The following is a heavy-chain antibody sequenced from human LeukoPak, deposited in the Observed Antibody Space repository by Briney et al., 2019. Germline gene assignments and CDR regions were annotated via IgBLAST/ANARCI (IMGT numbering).Heavy chain of an antibody. CDR2: ISAYNGNT. J-gene: IGHJ4*02. D-gene: IGHD3-9*01. V-gene: IGHV1-18*01. Sequence: ASVKVSRKASGYTFTSYGISWVRQAPGQGLGWMGWISAYNGNTNYAQKLQGRVTMTTDTSTSTAYMELRSLRSDDTAVFYCARSPHILTGENFDFWGQGTLVTVSS. CDR3: ARSPHILTGENFDF. CDR1: GYTFTSYG.